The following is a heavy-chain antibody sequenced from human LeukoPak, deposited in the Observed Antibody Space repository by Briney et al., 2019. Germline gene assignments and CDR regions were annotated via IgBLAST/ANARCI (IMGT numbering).Heavy chain of an antibody. J-gene: IGHJ4*02. Sequence: GRSLRLSCAASGFTFSSYAMHWVRQAPGKGLEWVAVISYDGSNKYYADSVKGRFTISRDNSKNTLYLQMNSLRAEDTAEYYCARDLTPAYYDFWSGYCLDYWGQGTLVTVSP. CDR1: GFTFSSYA. V-gene: IGHV3-30-3*01. CDR2: ISYDGSNK. D-gene: IGHD3-3*01. CDR3: ARDLTPAYYDFWSGYCLDY.